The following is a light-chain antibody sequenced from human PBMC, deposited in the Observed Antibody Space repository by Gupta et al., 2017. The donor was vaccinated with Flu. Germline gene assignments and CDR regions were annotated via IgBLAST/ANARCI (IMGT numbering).Light chain of an antibody. CDR1: QSINNW. CDR2: QAS. Sequence: PTLSASVGDRVTITCRASQSINNWLAWYQQKPGKAPKLLIYQASILESGVPSRFSGSGSGTEFTLTISCLQADDFAAYYCQQYSSYSGYSFGQGTKVEIK. CDR3: QQYSSYSGYS. J-gene: IGKJ2*03. V-gene: IGKV1-5*03.